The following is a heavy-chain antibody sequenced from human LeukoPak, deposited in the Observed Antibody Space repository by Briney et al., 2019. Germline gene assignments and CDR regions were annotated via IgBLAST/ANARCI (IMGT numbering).Heavy chain of an antibody. Sequence: SQTLSLTCTVSGNSISSGDNYWGWIRQPPGKGLEWIGSIYYSGSTYYNPSLKSRVTISVDTSKNQFSLKLSSVTAADTAVYYCARGYSNSWYFNWFDPWGQGTLVTVSS. CDR2: IYYSGST. V-gene: IGHV4-39*07. CDR3: ARGYSNSWYFNWFDP. CDR1: GNSISSGDNY. J-gene: IGHJ5*02. D-gene: IGHD6-13*01.